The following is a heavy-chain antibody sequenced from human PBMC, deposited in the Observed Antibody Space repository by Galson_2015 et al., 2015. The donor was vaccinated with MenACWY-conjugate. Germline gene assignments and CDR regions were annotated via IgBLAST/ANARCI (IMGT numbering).Heavy chain of an antibody. D-gene: IGHD3-10*01. CDR2: IYHSGST. V-gene: IGHV4-4*02. CDR3: ARDRNYYGSGMRGRGGSWFDP. Sequence: LSLTCAVSGGSISSSNWWSWVRQPPGKGLEWIGEIYHSGSTNYNPSLKSRVTISVDKSKNQFSLKLSSVTAADTAVYYCARDRNYYGSGMRGRGGSWFDPWGQGTLVTVSS. CDR1: GGSISSSNW. J-gene: IGHJ5*02.